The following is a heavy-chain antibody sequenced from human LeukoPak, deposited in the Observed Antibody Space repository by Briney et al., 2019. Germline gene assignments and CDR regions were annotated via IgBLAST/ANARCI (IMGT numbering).Heavy chain of an antibody. CDR1: GFDFSSNW. V-gene: IGHV3-74*01. D-gene: IGHD3-3*01. CDR3: AKDHYWSIDY. Sequence: PEGSLRLSCAASGFDFSSNWMHWVRYAPGQGLVWVSRIKGDGISTNYADSVKGRFTISRDIAKNTLYLQMNSLRAEDTGVYYCAKDHYWSIDYWGRGTLVTVSS. CDR2: IKGDGIST. J-gene: IGHJ4*02.